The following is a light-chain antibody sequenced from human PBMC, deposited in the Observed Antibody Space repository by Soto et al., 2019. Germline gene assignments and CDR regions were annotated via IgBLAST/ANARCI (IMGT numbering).Light chain of an antibody. CDR3: QQYGSSLFT. V-gene: IGKV3-20*01. Sequence: EIVLTQSPGTLSLSPGERATLSCRASQSVSSSYLAWYQQKPGQAPRLLIYGASSRATGIPDRFSGSGSGTAFTLTISRLEAEDFSVYYWQQYGSSLFTFGPGTKVDIK. J-gene: IGKJ3*01. CDR1: QSVSSSY. CDR2: GAS.